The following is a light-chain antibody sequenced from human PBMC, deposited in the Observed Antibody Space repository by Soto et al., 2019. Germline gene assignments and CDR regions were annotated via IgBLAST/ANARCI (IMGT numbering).Light chain of an antibody. CDR3: QQSYT. CDR2: AAS. V-gene: IGKV1-39*01. J-gene: IGKJ4*01. CDR1: QRISSY. Sequence: DIQMTQSPSSLSASVGDRVIITCRASQRISSYLNWYQQKPGKAPKLLIYAASNLQSGVPSRFSGSASGTDFTLTISSLQPEDFATYYCQQSYTFGGGTKVEIK.